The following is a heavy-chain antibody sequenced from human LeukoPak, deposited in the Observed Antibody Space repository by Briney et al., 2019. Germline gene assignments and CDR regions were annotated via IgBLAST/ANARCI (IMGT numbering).Heavy chain of an antibody. CDR1: GYKFTSYW. J-gene: IGHJ4*02. V-gene: IGHV5-51*01. CDR3: ARHGPTLYYFDY. CDR2: LYPIDFDK. Sequence: GESLKISCKATGYKFTSYWIAWVRQMPGHGLEWMGSLYPIDFDKTYSPSFEGQVTMSADRSISTAYLQWSSLKASDTAIYYCARHGPTLYYFDYWGQGTLVTVSS.